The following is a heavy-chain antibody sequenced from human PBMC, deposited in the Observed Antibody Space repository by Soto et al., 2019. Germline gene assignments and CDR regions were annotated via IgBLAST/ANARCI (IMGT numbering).Heavy chain of an antibody. Sequence: ASGTLSPTCTFSCGSLSSGGYYWSWIRQHPGKGLEWIGYIYYSGSTYYNPSLKSRVTISVDTSKNQFSLKLSSVTAADTAVYYCARGEQPARETLNWFDPWGQGTLVTVSS. CDR3: ARGEQPARETLNWFDP. CDR1: CGSLSSGGYY. J-gene: IGHJ5*02. CDR2: IYYSGST. V-gene: IGHV4-31*03. D-gene: IGHD1-26*01.